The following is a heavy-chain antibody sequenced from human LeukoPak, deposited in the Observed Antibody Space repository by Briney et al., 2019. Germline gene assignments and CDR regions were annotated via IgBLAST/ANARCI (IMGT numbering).Heavy chain of an antibody. Sequence: SETLSLTCTVSGGSITSGSYHWGWIRQSPGKGLEWIGNTYYTGSAYYRPSLQSRVSISVDTSKKEFSLKLTSVTAADTAVYYCARDRDAYAYSFDYWGQGTLVTVSS. J-gene: IGHJ4*02. V-gene: IGHV4-39*02. CDR2: TYYTGSA. D-gene: IGHD2-2*01. CDR1: GGSITSGSYH. CDR3: ARDRDAYAYSFDY.